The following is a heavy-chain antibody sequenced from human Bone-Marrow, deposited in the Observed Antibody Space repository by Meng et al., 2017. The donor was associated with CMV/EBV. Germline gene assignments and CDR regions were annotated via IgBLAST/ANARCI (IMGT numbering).Heavy chain of an antibody. V-gene: IGHV3-21*01. Sequence: GGSLRLSCAASGFTFSSYSMNWVRQAPGKGLEWVSSISSSSSYIYYADSVKGRFTISRDNAKNSLYLQMNSLRAEDTAVYYCARDSHDFWSGYYQVYYYGMDVWGQGTTVTLSS. CDR1: GFTFSSYS. D-gene: IGHD3-3*01. CDR2: ISSSSSYI. CDR3: ARDSHDFWSGYYQVYYYGMDV. J-gene: IGHJ6*01.